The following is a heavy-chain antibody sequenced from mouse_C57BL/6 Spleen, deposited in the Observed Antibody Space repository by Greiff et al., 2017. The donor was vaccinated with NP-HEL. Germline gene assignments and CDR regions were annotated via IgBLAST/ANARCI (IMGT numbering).Heavy chain of an antibody. Sequence: VQLQQSGAELVRPGASVTLSCKASGYTFTDYEMHWVKQTPVHGLEWIGAIDPETGGTAYNQKFKGKAILTADKSSSTAYMELRSLTSEDSAVYCCGNYPWFAYWGQGTLVTVSA. D-gene: IGHD2-1*01. V-gene: IGHV1-15*01. CDR1: GYTFTDYE. CDR3: GNYPWFAY. J-gene: IGHJ3*01. CDR2: IDPETGGT.